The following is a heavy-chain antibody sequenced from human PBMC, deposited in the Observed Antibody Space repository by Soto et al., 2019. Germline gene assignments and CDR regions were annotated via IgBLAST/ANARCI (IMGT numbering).Heavy chain of an antibody. J-gene: IGHJ3*02. CDR1: GGSISSGGYY. CDR3: ARGEQQLGNDAFDI. CDR2: IYYSGST. V-gene: IGHV4-31*03. D-gene: IGHD6-13*01. Sequence: QVQLQESGPGLVKPSQTLSLTCTVSGGSISSGGYYWSWIRQHPGKGLEWIGYIYYSGSTYYNPSLKSRVTIAVDTSKNQFSLKLSSVTAADTAVYYCARGEQQLGNDAFDIWGQGTMVTVSS.